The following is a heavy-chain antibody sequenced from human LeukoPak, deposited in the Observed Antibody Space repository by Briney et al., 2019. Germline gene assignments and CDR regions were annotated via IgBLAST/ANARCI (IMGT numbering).Heavy chain of an antibody. D-gene: IGHD3-10*01. J-gene: IGHJ6*03. CDR3: ARVKAGSRSHHYMDV. Sequence: VKDSCKASGGTLSSYAISWVRPAPGQGLEWMGGIIPIFGTANYAQTLQGRVTLTTDKSTSTPYMELSSLRSEDTAVYYCARVKAGSRSHHYMDVWGKGTTVTVSS. CDR1: GGTLSSYA. V-gene: IGHV1-69*13. CDR2: IIPIFGTA.